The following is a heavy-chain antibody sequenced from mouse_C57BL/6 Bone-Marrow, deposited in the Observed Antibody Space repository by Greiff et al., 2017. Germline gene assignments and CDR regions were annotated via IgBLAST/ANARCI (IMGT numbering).Heavy chain of an antibody. CDR1: GFNIKDDY. CDR3: ARYPIYYGYDRGYWYFDV. CDR2: IDPENGDT. V-gene: IGHV14-4*01. D-gene: IGHD2-2*01. Sequence: VQLKESGAELVRPGASVKLSCTASGFNIKDDYMHWVKQRPEQGLEWIGWIDPENGDTEYASKFQGKATITADTSSNTAYLQLSSLTSEDTAVYFCARYPIYYGYDRGYWYFDVWGTGTTVTVSS. J-gene: IGHJ1*03.